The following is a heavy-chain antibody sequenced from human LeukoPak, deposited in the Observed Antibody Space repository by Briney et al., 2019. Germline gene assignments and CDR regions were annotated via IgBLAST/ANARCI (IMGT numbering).Heavy chain of an antibody. J-gene: IGHJ5*02. CDR2: IIPIFGTA. V-gene: IGHV1-69*13. CDR1: GGTFSSYA. D-gene: IGHD6-13*01. CDR3: ASEVKQQLVDWFDP. Sequence: GASVKVSCKASGGTFSSYAISWVRQAPGQGLEWMGGIIPIFGTANYAQKFQGRVTITADESTSTAYMELSSLRSEDTAVYYCASEVKQQLVDWFDPWGQGTLVTVSS.